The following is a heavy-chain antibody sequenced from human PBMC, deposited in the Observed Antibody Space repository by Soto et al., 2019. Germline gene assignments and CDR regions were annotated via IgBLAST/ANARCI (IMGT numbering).Heavy chain of an antibody. D-gene: IGHD3-22*01. J-gene: IGHJ4*02. V-gene: IGHV3-23*01. CDR1: GFTFSSYA. CDR3: AKDPYDSSGYYYFFDY. Sequence: GGSLRLSCAASGFTFSSYAMSWVSQAPGKGLEWVSAISGSGGSTYYADSVKGRFTISRDNSKNTLYLQMNSLRAEDTAVYYYAKDPYDSSGYYYFFDYWGQGTLVTVS. CDR2: ISGSGGST.